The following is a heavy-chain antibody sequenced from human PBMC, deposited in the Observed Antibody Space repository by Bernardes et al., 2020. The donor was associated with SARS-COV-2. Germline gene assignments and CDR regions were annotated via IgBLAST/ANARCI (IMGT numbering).Heavy chain of an antibody. CDR3: VKVSGSYRKDY. CDR1: GLTFSSYG. Sequence: ARSLRLSCAASGLTFSSYGRSWVCEAPGKGLEWVSAISISGSTTYDVDSVKRRFTISRDNSKSMLYLQMNSLRAEEKAVYYCVKVSGSYRKDYWGEGTLVTVSS. D-gene: IGHD3-10*01. J-gene: IGHJ4*02. V-gene: IGHV3-23*01. CDR2: ISISGSTT.